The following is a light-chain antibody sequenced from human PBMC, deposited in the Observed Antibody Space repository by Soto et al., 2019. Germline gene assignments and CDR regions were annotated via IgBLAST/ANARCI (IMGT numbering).Light chain of an antibody. CDR3: CSYAGSSTLYV. J-gene: IGLJ1*01. CDR2: EGS. CDR1: SSDVGSYNL. V-gene: IGLV2-23*01. Sequence: QSALTQPAFVSGSPGQSITISCTGTSSDVGSYNLVSWYQQHPGKAPKLMIYEGSKRPSGVSNRFSGSKSGNTASLSISGFQAEDEADYYCCSYAGSSTLYVFGTGTKVTVL.